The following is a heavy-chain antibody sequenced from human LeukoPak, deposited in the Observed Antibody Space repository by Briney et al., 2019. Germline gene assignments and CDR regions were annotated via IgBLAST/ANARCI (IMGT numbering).Heavy chain of an antibody. V-gene: IGHV3-74*01. D-gene: IGHD2-2*01. Sequence: GGSLRLSCTGSGFTFSSYWMHWVRQAPGKGLVWVSRINTDGSSTSYADSVKGRFTISRDNAKNTLYLQMSSLRAEDTAVYYCAKVPMGGYCSTTSRRAPFDSWGQGTLVTVSS. CDR1: GFTFSSYW. J-gene: IGHJ4*02. CDR3: AKVPMGGYCSTTSRRAPFDS. CDR2: INTDGSST.